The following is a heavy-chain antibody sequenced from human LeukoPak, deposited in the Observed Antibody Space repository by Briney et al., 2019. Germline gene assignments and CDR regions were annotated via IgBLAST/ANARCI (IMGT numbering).Heavy chain of an antibody. CDR3: ARVLGYDSIGYHSDYMVV. D-gene: IGHD3-22*01. CDR2: IYSGGST. V-gene: IGHV3-53*01. Sequence: GGSLRLSCAASGFVVSSNYMTWVRQAPGKGLEWVSVIYSGGSTYDADSVKGRFTISRDNSKNTVYLQMNSLRAEDTAVYYCARVLGYDSIGYHSDYMVVWGKGTTVTVSS. CDR1: GFVVSSNY. J-gene: IGHJ6*03.